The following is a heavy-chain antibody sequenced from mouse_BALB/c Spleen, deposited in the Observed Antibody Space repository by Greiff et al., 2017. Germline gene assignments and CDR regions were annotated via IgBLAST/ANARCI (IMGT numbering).Heavy chain of an antibody. V-gene: IGHV5-17*02. D-gene: IGHD2-10*01. CDR1: GFTFSSFG. CDR3: ARLLRDAMDY. J-gene: IGHJ4*01. CDR2: ISSGSSTI. Sequence: EVKLMESGGGLVQPGGSRKLSCAASGFTFSSFGMHWVRQAPEKGLEWVAYISSGSSTIYYADTVKGRFTISRDNPKNTLFLQMTSLRSEDTAMYYCARLLRDAMDYWGQGTSVTVSS.